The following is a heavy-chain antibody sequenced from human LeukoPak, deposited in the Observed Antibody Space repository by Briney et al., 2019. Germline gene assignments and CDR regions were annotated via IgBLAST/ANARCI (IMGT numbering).Heavy chain of an antibody. CDR2: ISGSGGST. D-gene: IGHD6-19*01. CDR3: AKDLYSSGWFDY. V-gene: IGHV3-23*01. J-gene: IGHJ4*02. CDR1: GFTFSSYA. Sequence: AGGSLRLSCAASGFTFSSYAMSWVRQAPGKGLEWVSAISGSGGSTYYADSVEGRFTISRDNSKNTLYLQMNSLRAEDTAVYYCAKDLYSSGWFDYWGQGTLVTVSS.